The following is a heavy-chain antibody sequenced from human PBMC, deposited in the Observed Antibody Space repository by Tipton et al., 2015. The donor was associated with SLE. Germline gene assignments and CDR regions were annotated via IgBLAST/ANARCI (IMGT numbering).Heavy chain of an antibody. J-gene: IGHJ4*02. CDR2: VSYSGST. Sequence: TLSLTCTVSGASITSGGFFWSWIRQHPGKGLEWIGYVSYSGSTSYNPPLKSRVTISVDTSKNQFSLKLSSVTAADTAVYYCAGEPDYWGQGTLVTVSS. V-gene: IGHV4-31*03. CDR1: GASITSGGFF. CDR3: AGEPDY.